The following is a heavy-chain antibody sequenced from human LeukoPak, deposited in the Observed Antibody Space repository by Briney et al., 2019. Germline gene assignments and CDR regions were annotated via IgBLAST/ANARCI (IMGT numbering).Heavy chain of an antibody. V-gene: IGHV3-30*04. D-gene: IGHD1-1*01. CDR3: ARRYSTRNFFDS. J-gene: IGHJ4*02. Sequence: GGSLRLSCAASEFTFSTYAMHWFRQAPGKGLEWVAVISYDGSTTYYADSVKGRFTISRDNSNNTLHLQINSLRAEDTALYFCARRYSTRNFFDSWGQGTLVTVSS. CDR2: ISYDGSTT. CDR1: EFTFSTYA.